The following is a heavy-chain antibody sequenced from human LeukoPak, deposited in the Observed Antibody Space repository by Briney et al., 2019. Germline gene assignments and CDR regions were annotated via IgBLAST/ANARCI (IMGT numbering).Heavy chain of an antibody. CDR3: ARDICSGGSCYQRAFDI. J-gene: IGHJ3*02. V-gene: IGHV4-4*02. CDR1: GGSISIRNW. CDR2: IYRSGST. D-gene: IGHD2-15*01. Sequence: ADPVSLTCGVSGGSISIRNWWGSVRPPQGKGLEWIGEIYRSGSTNYNPPLKSRVTISVDKSKNQFSLKLSSVTAADTAVYYCARDICSGGSCYQRAFDIWGQGTMVTVSS.